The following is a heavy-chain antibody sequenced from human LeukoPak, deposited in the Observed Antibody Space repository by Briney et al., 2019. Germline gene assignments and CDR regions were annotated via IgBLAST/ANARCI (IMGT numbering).Heavy chain of an antibody. D-gene: IGHD3-10*02. CDR2: ISSSGSTI. Sequence: SGGSLRLSCAGSGFSLSSHSMNWVRQAPGKGLEWVSYISSSGSTIYYADSVKGRFTISRDNAKNSLYLQMNSLRAEDTAVYYCAELGITMIGGVWGKGTTVTISS. CDR1: GFSLSSHS. V-gene: IGHV3-48*04. CDR3: AELGITMIGGV. J-gene: IGHJ6*04.